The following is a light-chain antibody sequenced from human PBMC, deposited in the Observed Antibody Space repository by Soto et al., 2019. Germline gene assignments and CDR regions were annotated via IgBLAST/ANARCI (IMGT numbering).Light chain of an antibody. CDR2: DAS. J-gene: IGKJ4*01. Sequence: DIQMTQSPSTLSASIGDRVTITCRASQIITTFLAWYQQKPGKAPQILIYDASKLEPGVPSRLIGGGSGTEFTLTISSLQPDDFATYYCQQYSTYPLTFVGGTRVEIK. V-gene: IGKV1-5*01. CDR3: QQYSTYPLT. CDR1: QIITTF.